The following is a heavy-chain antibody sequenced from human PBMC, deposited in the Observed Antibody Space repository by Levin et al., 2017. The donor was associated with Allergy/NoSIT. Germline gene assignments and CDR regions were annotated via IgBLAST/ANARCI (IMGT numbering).Heavy chain of an antibody. Sequence: GSLRLSCTVSGGSISSFYWSWIRQPPGKNLEWIGYIYYSGSTYYNPSLMSRVTISVDTSKNQLSLRLRSVTAADTAVYYCAEHHANYDYAWGPDACDTWGQGTLVTVSS. J-gene: IGHJ5*02. CDR1: GGSISSFY. V-gene: IGHV4-59*08. CDR3: AEHHANYDYAWGPDACDT. D-gene: IGHD3-16*01. CDR2: IYYSGST.